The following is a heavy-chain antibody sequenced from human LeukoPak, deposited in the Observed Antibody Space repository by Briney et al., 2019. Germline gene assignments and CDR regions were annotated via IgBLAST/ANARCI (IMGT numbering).Heavy chain of an antibody. Sequence: ASVKVSCKASGYTFTGYYMHWVRQAPGQGLEWMGWINPNSGVTDYAQKFQGRVTMTRDTSITTAYMELSRLRSDDTAVYYCARSRYYYDTSGFYYPFSDAFDIWGQGTMVTVSS. J-gene: IGHJ3*02. V-gene: IGHV1-2*02. CDR1: GYTFTGYY. CDR3: ARSRYYYDTSGFYYPFSDAFDI. CDR2: INPNSGVT. D-gene: IGHD3-22*01.